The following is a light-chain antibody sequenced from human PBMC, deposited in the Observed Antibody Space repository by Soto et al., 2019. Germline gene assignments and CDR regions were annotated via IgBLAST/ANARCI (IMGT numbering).Light chain of an antibody. J-gene: IGKJ1*01. CDR2: GAS. CDR3: QQYNNWPET. CDR1: QRVYGSY. V-gene: IGKV3-15*01. Sequence: EIVLTQSPGTLSLSPGERATLSCRASQRVYGSYLAWYQQKPGQAPRLLIYGASTRATDVPARFSGSGSGTEFTLTISSLQSEDFAVYYCQQYNNWPETFGQGTKVDIK.